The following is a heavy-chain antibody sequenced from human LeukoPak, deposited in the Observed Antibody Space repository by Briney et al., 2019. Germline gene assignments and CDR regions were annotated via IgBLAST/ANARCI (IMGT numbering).Heavy chain of an antibody. CDR2: ISAYNGNT. D-gene: IGHD3-10*01. CDR3: ARAMVRGGYAFDI. V-gene: IGHV1-18*01. J-gene: IGHJ3*02. CDR1: GYTFTSYG. Sequence: ASVKVSCKASGYTFTSYGISWVRQAPGQGLEWMGWISAYNGNTNYAQKLQGRVTMTTDTSTSTAYTELRSLRSGDTAVYYCARAMVRGGYAFDIWGQGTMVTVSS.